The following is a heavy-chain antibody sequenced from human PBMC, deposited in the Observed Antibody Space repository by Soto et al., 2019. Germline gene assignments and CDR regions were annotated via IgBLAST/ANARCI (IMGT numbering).Heavy chain of an antibody. Sequence: SETLSLTCTVSGGSISSGGYYWSWIRQHPGKGLEWIGYIYYSGSTYYNPSLKSRVTISVDTSKNQFSLKLSSVTAADTAVYYCARDGSGSYSEYFQHWGQGTLVTVSS. D-gene: IGHD1-26*01. J-gene: IGHJ1*01. CDR3: ARDGSGSYSEYFQH. CDR2: IYYSGST. V-gene: IGHV4-31*03. CDR1: GGSISSGGYY.